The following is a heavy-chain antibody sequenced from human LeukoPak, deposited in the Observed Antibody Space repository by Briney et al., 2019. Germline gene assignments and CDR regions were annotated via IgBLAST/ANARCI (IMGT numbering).Heavy chain of an antibody. J-gene: IGHJ3*02. V-gene: IGHV1-18*01. CDR1: GYTFTSYG. Sequence: ASVKVSCKASGYTFTSYGSSWVRQAPGQGLEWMGWISAYNGNTHYAQTLQDRVTMTTDTSTSTAYMELRSLRSDDTAVYYCAREGDGWTFDIWGQGTMVTVSS. D-gene: IGHD2-2*03. CDR3: AREGDGWTFDI. CDR2: ISAYNGNT.